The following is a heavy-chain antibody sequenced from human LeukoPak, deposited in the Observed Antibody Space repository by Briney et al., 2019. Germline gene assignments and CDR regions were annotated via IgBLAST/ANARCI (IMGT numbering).Heavy chain of an antibody. J-gene: IGHJ4*02. CDR2: IKQDGSEK. Sequence: GGSLRLSCAASGFTFRSYWMRWVRHAPWKGLEWVANIKQDGSEKNYVDSVKGRFTISRDNAKNSLYLQMNSLRAEDTAVYYCASGLELDYWGQGTLVTVSS. CDR3: ASGLELDY. CDR1: GFTFRSYW. V-gene: IGHV3-7*03.